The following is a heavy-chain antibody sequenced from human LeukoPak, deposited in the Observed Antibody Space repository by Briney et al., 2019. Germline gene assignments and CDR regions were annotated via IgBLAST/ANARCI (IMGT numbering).Heavy chain of an antibody. J-gene: IGHJ4*02. CDR2: VSHSGST. D-gene: IGHD5-18*01. CDR3: ARERIERYTYASSDFDY. Sequence: SETLSLTCTVSGYSISSDYYWGWIRQPPGKGLEWIASVSHSGSTYYNPSLKSRVTISVDTSKNQVSLKVTSVTAADTALYYCARERIERYTYASSDFDYWGRGTLVTVSS. V-gene: IGHV4-38-2*02. CDR1: GYSISSDYY.